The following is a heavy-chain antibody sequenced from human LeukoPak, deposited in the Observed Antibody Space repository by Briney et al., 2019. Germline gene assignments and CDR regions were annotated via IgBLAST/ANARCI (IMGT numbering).Heavy chain of an antibody. D-gene: IGHD1-26*01. V-gene: IGHV1-46*01. Sequence: ASVKVSCKASGGTFSSYAISWVRQAPGQGLEWMGIINPSGGSTSYAQKFQGRVTMTRDTSTSTVYMELSSLRSEDTAVYYCARVPRWEAPDYWGQGTLVTVSS. CDR3: ARVPRWEAPDY. CDR2: INPSGGST. J-gene: IGHJ4*02. CDR1: GGTFSSYA.